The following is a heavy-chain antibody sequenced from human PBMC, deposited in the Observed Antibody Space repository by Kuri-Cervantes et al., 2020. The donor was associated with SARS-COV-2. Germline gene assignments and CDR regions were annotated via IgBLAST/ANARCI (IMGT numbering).Heavy chain of an antibody. J-gene: IGHJ6*02. CDR3: ARDEPDLLEWLDYYYGMDV. CDR1: GFTFSSYS. Sequence: GGSLRLSCAASGFTFSSYSMNWVRQAPGKGLEWVSSISRSSSYIYYADSVKGRFTISRDNAKNSLYLKMNSLRAEDTAVYYCARDEPDLLEWLDYYYGMDVWGQGTTVTVSS. CDR2: ISRSSSYI. V-gene: IGHV3-21*01. D-gene: IGHD3-3*01.